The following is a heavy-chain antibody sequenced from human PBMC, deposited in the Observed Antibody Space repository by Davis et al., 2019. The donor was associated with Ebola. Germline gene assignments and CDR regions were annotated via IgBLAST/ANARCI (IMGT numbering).Heavy chain of an antibody. J-gene: IGHJ1*01. V-gene: IGHV4-39*01. Sequence: SETLSLTCTVSGGSISSSSYYWGWIRQPPGKGLEWIGSIYYSGSTYYNPSLKSRVTISVDTSKNQFSLKLTSVTAADTAVYYCARQPLTAATFEYWGQGTLVTVSS. CDR1: GGSISSSSYY. CDR3: ARQPLTAATFEY. CDR2: IYYSGST.